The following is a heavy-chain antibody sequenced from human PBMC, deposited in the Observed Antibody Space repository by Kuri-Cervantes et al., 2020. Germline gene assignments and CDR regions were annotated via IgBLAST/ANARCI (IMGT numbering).Heavy chain of an antibody. V-gene: IGHV3-23*01. D-gene: IGHD3-10*01. J-gene: IGHJ5*02. CDR2: ISGSGGST. CDR3: AKVGPMVRGIAFDP. Sequence: GGSLRLSCAASGFTFSSYAMSWARQAPGKGLEWVSAISGSGGSTYYADSVKGRFTISRDNSKNTLYLQMDSLRAEDTAVYYCAKVGPMVRGIAFDPWGQGTLVTVSS. CDR1: GFTFSSYA.